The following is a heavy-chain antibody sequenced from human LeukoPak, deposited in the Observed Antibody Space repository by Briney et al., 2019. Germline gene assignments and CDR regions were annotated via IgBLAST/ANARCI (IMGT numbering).Heavy chain of an antibody. CDR1: GFTFSSYA. CDR2: ISYDGSNK. CDR3: AREDTAADAFDI. Sequence: GRSLRLSCAASGFTFSSYAMHWIRQAPGKGLEWVAVISYDGSNKYYADSVKGRFTISRDNSKNTLYLQMNSLRAEDTAVYYCAREDTAADAFDIWGQGTMVTVSS. V-gene: IGHV3-30-3*01. J-gene: IGHJ3*02. D-gene: IGHD5-18*01.